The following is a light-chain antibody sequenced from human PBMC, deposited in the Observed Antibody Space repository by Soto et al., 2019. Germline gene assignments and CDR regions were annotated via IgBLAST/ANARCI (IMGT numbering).Light chain of an antibody. CDR1: SSDVGSCKY. CDR3: SSYADSNNLEVA. CDR2: EVI. V-gene: IGLV2-8*01. J-gene: IGLJ2*01. Sequence: QSALTQPPSASGSPGQSVTISCTGTSSDVGSCKYVSWYQQHPGKAPKLIIYEVIKRPSGVPDRFSGSKSGNTASLTVSGLQAEDEADYYCSSYADSNNLEVAFGGGTKVTVL.